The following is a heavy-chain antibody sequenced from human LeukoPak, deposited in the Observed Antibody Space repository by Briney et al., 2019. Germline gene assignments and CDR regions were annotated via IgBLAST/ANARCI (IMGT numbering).Heavy chain of an antibody. V-gene: IGHV4-39*01. D-gene: IGHD6-6*01. J-gene: IGHJ5*02. CDR3: ARRSSSSPTPYWFDP. CDR1: GDSVSRSSYS. CDR2: IYYTGTT. Sequence: SETLSLTCTVSGDSVSRSSYSWGWFRQPPGKGLEYIASIYYTGTTYYNPSLGSRVTISVDRSKNQFSLNLSSVTAADTAVYYCARRSSSSPTPYWFDPWGQGTPVTVSS.